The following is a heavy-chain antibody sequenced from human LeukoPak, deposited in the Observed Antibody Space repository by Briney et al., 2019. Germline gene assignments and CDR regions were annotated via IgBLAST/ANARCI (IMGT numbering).Heavy chain of an antibody. CDR3: ARSRTYGMDV. D-gene: IGHD3/OR15-3a*01. V-gene: IGHV1-2*02. J-gene: IGHJ6*02. Sequence: ASVTVSCTASGYTFTGYYMHWVRQAPGQGLEWMGWINPNSGGSNYAQKFQGRVTMTRDTSISTAYMELSRLRSDDTAVYNCARSRTYGMDVWGQGTTVTVSS. CDR1: GYTFTGYY. CDR2: INPNSGGS.